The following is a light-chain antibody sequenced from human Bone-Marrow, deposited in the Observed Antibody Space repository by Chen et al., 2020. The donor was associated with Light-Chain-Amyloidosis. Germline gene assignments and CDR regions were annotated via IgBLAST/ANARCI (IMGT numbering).Light chain of an antibody. CDR3: QVWDRSSDRPV. CDR1: NIGSTS. Sequence: SYVLTQPSSVSVAPGQTATIACGGNNIGSTSVHWYQPTPGQAPLLVVYDDSDRPSGIPERWSGSNSGNTATLTISRVEAGDEADYYCQVWDRSSDRPVFGGGTKLTVL. J-gene: IGLJ3*02. V-gene: IGLV3-21*02. CDR2: DDS.